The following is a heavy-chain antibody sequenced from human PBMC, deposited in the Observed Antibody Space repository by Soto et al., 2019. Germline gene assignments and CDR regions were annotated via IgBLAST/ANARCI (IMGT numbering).Heavy chain of an antibody. Sequence: QVQLVQSGAEVKKPGSSVKVSCKASGGTFSSYAISWVRQAPGQGLEWMGGIIPICGTANYAQKFQRRVTITADESTSTADMELSSLRTDDAAVYYCYHSGSYYLYGWFDPWGQGPLVTVSS. CDR3: YHSGSYYLYGWFDP. D-gene: IGHD3-10*01. CDR1: GGTFSSYA. V-gene: IGHV1-69*12. CDR2: IIPICGTA. J-gene: IGHJ5*02.